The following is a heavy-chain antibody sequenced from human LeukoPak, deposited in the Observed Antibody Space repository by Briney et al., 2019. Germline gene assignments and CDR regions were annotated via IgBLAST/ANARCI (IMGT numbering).Heavy chain of an antibody. Sequence: GGSLRLSCAASGFTFSSYGMHWVRQAPGKGLEWVAVISYDGSNKYYADSVKGRFTISRDNSKNTLYLQMNSLIAEDTAVYYCAKGDQQLDYWGQGTLVTVSS. CDR3: AKGDQQLDY. D-gene: IGHD6-13*01. J-gene: IGHJ4*02. CDR1: GFTFSSYG. CDR2: ISYDGSNK. V-gene: IGHV3-30*18.